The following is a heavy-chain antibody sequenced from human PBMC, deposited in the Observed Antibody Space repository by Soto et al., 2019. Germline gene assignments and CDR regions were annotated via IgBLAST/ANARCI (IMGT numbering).Heavy chain of an antibody. V-gene: IGHV4-31*03. CDR2: TDYSGST. CDR3: ARDSTITYYYYGMDV. CDR1: GGSISSGGYY. J-gene: IGHJ6*02. Sequence: QVQLQESGPGLVKPSQTLSLTCTVSGGSISSGGYYWSWIRQHPGKGLEWIGYTDYSGSTYYNPSPKSRVTISVDPSKTQFSLKLSSVTAADTAVYYCARDSTITYYYYGMDVWGQGTTVTVSS. D-gene: IGHD5-12*01.